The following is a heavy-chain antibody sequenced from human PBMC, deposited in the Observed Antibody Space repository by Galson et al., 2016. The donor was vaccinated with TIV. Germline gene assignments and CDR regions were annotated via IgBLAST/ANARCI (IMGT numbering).Heavy chain of an antibody. V-gene: IGHV3-23*01. Sequence: SLRLSCAASGFTFSGYVMSWVRQAPGKGLEWVSTVSLSGGTTYYADSMKGRFTISRDNARYTLYLQMNSLRSEDTAVYYCARGGGTYYQTYWYFNLWGRGTLVTVSS. CDR2: VSLSGGTT. J-gene: IGHJ2*01. D-gene: IGHD3-22*01. CDR1: GFTFSGYV. CDR3: ARGGGTYYQTYWYFNL.